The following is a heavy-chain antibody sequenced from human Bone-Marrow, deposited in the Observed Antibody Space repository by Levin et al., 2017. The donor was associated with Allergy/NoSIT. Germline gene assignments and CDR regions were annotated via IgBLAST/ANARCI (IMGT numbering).Heavy chain of an antibody. J-gene: IGHJ4*02. D-gene: IGHD6-19*01. V-gene: IGHV3-23*01. CDR3: AKGGRGSSGSYSFDR. CDR2: ISGGGGNT. Sequence: QPGESLKISCAASGITFSNHAMSWVRQVPGEGLEWVSSISGGGGNTYYADSLKGRFSISRDNSKNTLFLQMNSLTAEDTAEYFCAKGGRGSSGSYSFDRWGQGTLVTVAS. CDR1: GITFSNHA.